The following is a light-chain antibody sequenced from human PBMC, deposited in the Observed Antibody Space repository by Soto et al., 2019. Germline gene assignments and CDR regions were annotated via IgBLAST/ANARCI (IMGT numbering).Light chain of an antibody. J-gene: IGKJ5*01. CDR1: QDITNY. V-gene: IGKV1-33*01. Sequence: IRMTQSPSSLSASTGDRVTITCQASQDITNYLNWYQQKPGKAPNLLIYGASNLETGVPSRFSGSGSGTDFTFTISSLQAEDIGTYFCQQYDSVFTFGQGTRLEIK. CDR2: GAS. CDR3: QQYDSVFT.